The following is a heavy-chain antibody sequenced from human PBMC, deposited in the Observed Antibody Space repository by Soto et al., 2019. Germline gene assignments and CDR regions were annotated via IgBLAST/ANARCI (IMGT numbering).Heavy chain of an antibody. V-gene: IGHV4-4*07. J-gene: IGHJ6*02. Sequence: SLTCTVSGGSISSYYWSWIRQPAGKGLEWIGRIYTSGSTNYNPSLKSRVTMSVDTSKNQFSLKLSSVTAADTAVYYCASLIHIAAAGSGYYGMDVWGQGTTVTVSS. D-gene: IGHD6-13*01. CDR2: IYTSGST. CDR3: ASLIHIAAAGSGYYGMDV. CDR1: GGSISSYY.